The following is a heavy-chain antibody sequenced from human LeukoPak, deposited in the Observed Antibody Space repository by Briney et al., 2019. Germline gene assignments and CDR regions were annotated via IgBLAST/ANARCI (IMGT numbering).Heavy chain of an antibody. CDR2: INFNSGDT. Sequence: ASVKVSCKASGYTFTGYYMHWVRQAPGQGLEWMGRINFNSGDTRYAQHFQGRVSMTRDTSINTAYMELSGLKSDDTAVYYCAREFRFLDGSGDYILWYFDLWGRGTLVIVSA. CDR3: AREFRFLDGSGDYILWYFDL. CDR1: GYTFTGYY. J-gene: IGHJ2*01. D-gene: IGHD4-17*01. V-gene: IGHV1-2*06.